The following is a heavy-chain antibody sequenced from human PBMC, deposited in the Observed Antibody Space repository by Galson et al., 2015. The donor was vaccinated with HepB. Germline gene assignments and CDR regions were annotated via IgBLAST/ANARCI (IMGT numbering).Heavy chain of an antibody. CDR3: AREDYYDRSGYNYEYFPH. CDR1: GYAFSNYA. J-gene: IGHJ1*01. Sequence: SVKVSCKASGYAFSNYALNWVRQAPGQGLEWMGWINTNTGSPTYAQGFTGRFVFSLETSVSTAYLQITGLKAEDTAVYYCAREDYYDRSGYNYEYFPHWGQGTLVTVSS. CDR2: INTNTGSP. V-gene: IGHV7-4-1*02. D-gene: IGHD3-22*01.